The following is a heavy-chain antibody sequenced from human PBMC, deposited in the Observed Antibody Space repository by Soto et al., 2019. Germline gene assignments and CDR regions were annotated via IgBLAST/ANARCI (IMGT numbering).Heavy chain of an antibody. CDR1: GFSLSTSGVG. CDR3: AHSEEWELHPYFDY. J-gene: IGHJ4*02. Sequence: QITLKESGPTLVKPTQTLTLTCTFSGFSLSTSGVGVGWIRQPPGKALEWLALIYWDDDKRYSPSLKSRLTIXKXTXXNQVVLTMTNMDPVDTATYYCAHSEEWELHPYFDYWGQGTLVTVSS. V-gene: IGHV2-5*02. CDR2: IYWDDDK. D-gene: IGHD1-26*01.